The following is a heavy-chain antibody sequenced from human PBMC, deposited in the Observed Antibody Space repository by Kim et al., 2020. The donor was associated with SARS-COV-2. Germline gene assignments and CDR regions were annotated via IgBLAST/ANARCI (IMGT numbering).Heavy chain of an antibody. Sequence: GGSLRLSCTVSGLTFSSFSMTWVRQAPGKGLEWVASISSTSRHIFYADSVKGRFTISRDNANNSLYLQMNSLRAEDTAVYYWARNRDVLSGAPFDYWGQGTMVTVSS. D-gene: IGHD3-3*01. CDR3: ARNRDVLSGAPFDY. V-gene: IGHV3-21*04. CDR2: ISSTSRHI. J-gene: IGHJ4*01. CDR1: GLTFSSFS.